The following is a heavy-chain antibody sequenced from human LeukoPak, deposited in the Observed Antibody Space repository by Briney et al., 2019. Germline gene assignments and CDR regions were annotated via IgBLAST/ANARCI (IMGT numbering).Heavy chain of an antibody. CDR3: AIGRRPLQRGGGGYYFDY. D-gene: IGHD3-10*01. CDR2: IIPIFGTP. Sequence: SVKVSCKASGGTFNNYTITWVRQAPGQGLEWMGGIIPIFGTPNYAQKFQGRVTITADKSTSTAYMELSSLRSEDTAVYYCAIGRRPLQRGGGGYYFDYWGQGTLVTVSS. CDR1: GGTFNNYT. V-gene: IGHV1-69*06. J-gene: IGHJ4*02.